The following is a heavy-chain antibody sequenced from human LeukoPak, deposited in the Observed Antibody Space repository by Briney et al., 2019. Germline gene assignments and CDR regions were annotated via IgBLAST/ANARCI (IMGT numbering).Heavy chain of an antibody. Sequence: GASVKVSCKASGYTFTGYYMHWVRQAPGQGLEWMGRINPKSGGTNYAQKFQGRVTMTRDTSISTAYMELSRLRSDDTAVYYCARDDYSSGYYLDYWGQGTLVTVSS. J-gene: IGHJ4*02. D-gene: IGHD3-22*01. CDR3: ARDDYSSGYYLDY. CDR2: INPKSGGT. CDR1: GYTFTGYY. V-gene: IGHV1-2*06.